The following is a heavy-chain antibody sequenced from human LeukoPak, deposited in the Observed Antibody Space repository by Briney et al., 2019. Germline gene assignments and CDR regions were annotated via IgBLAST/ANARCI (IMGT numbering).Heavy chain of an antibody. D-gene: IGHD6-13*01. V-gene: IGHV3-66*01. CDR3: ARGLAAAGTPLRDFDY. CDR2: IYSGGST. CDR1: GFTVSSNY. Sequence: PGGSLRLSCAASGFTVSSNYMIWVRQAPGKGLECGSVIYSGGSTYYSDAVKGRFTISRHNSKKTLYLQMNRLRAEDTAVYYCARGLAAAGTPLRDFDYWGQGTLVTVSS. J-gene: IGHJ4*02.